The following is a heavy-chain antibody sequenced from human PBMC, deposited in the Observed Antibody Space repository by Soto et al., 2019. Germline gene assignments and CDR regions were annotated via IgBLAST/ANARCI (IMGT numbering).Heavy chain of an antibody. CDR3: AKDLIAARDYYGMDV. CDR2: ISYDGSNK. Sequence: SLRLSCAASGFTFSSYGMHLVRQAPGKGLEWVAVISYDGSNKYYADSVKGRFTISRDNSKNTLYLQMNSLRAEDTAVYYCAKDLIAARDYYGMDVWGQGTTVTVSS. D-gene: IGHD6-6*01. V-gene: IGHV3-30*18. CDR1: GFTFSSYG. J-gene: IGHJ6*02.